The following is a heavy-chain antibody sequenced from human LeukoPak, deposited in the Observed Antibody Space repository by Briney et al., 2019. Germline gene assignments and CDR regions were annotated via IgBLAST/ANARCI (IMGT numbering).Heavy chain of an antibody. J-gene: IGHJ4*02. CDR3: ARDLTPCDSSGYYFF. CDR2: ISYDGTNK. D-gene: IGHD3-22*01. CDR1: GFTFSSYG. V-gene: IGHV3-30*03. Sequence: PGGSLRLSCAASGFTFSSYGMHWVRQAPGKGLEWVAVISYDGTNKYYADSVKGRFTISRDNSKNTLYLQMNSLRAEDTAVYYCARDLTPCDSSGYYFFWGQGTLVTVSS.